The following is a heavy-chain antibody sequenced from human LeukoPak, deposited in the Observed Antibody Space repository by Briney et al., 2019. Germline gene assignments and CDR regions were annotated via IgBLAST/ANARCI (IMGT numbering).Heavy chain of an antibody. CDR1: GYTFSGYD. V-gene: IGHV1-8*03. J-gene: IGHJ5*02. Sequence: ASVKVSCKASGYTFSGYDINWVRQATGQGLEWMGWMNPNSGNTGYAQKFQGRLTIIRNTSTTTAYMELSSLRSEDTAVYFCARGIIAARRGSWFDPWGQGTLVTVSS. CDR3: ARGIIAARRGSWFDP. CDR2: MNPNSGNT. D-gene: IGHD6-6*01.